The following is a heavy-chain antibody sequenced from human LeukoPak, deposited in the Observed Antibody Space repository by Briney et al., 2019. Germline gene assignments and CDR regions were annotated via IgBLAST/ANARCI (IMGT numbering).Heavy chain of an antibody. D-gene: IGHD3-16*01. CDR1: GFTVSSNY. CDR3: ARDSDEIVTFGGVKFPDAFDI. CDR2: IYSGGST. V-gene: IGHV3-53*01. J-gene: IGHJ3*02. Sequence: GGSLRLSCAASGFTVSSNYMSGGRQAPGKGLDCGSVIYSGGSTYYADSVKGRFTISRDNSKNTLYLQMNSLRAEDTAVYYCARDSDEIVTFGGVKFPDAFDIWSQGTMVTVSS.